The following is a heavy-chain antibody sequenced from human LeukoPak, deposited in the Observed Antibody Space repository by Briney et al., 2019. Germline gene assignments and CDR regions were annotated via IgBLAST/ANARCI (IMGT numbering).Heavy chain of an antibody. CDR2: IYNSGST. V-gene: IGHV4-59*01. CDR1: VGSISNYY. Sequence: SETLSLTCTVSVGSISNYYCSWIRQPPGKGLEWIGYIYNSGSTKYNPSLKSRVTISVDTSKNQFSLKLRSVTAADTAFYYCARGRWNDLYFDYWGQGALVTVSS. D-gene: IGHD1-1*01. CDR3: ARGRWNDLYFDY. J-gene: IGHJ4*02.